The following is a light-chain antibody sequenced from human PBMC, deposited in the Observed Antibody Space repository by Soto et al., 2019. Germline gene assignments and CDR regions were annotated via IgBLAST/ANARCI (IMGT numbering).Light chain of an antibody. CDR3: SSYTISRTYV. V-gene: IGLV2-14*03. J-gene: IGLJ1*01. CDR2: NVY. Sequence: QSVLTQHASVSGSPGQSITISCTGTSSDVGAYNFVSWHQQHPGKAPKLIIYNVYDRPSGISYRFSGSKSGNTASLTISGLQGEDEADYYCSSYTISRTYVFGTGTKVTVL. CDR1: SSDVGAYNF.